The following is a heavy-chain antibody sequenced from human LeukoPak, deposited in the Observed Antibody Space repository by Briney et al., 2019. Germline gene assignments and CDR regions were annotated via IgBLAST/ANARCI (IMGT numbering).Heavy chain of an antibody. CDR1: GFTFSSYW. D-gene: IGHD4-17*01. CDR3: ARASPYGDYGLDY. J-gene: IGHJ4*02. Sequence: GGSLRLSCAASGFTFSSYWMSWVRQAPGKGLEWVANIKQDGSEKYYVASVKGRFTISRDNAKNSLYLQMNSLRAEDTAVYYCARASPYGDYGLDYWGQGTLVTVSS. CDR2: IKQDGSEK. V-gene: IGHV3-7*01.